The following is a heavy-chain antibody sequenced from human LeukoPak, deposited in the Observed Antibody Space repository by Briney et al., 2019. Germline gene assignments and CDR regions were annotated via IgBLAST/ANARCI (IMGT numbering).Heavy chain of an antibody. CDR3: ARAVRYCSSTSCYPSRWFDP. D-gene: IGHD2-2*01. J-gene: IGHJ5*02. V-gene: IGHV1-18*01. CDR2: ISAYSGNT. CDR1: GYTFTSYG. Sequence: ASVKLSCKASGYTFTSYGISWVRQAPGQGLEWMGWISAYSGNTNYAQKLQGRVTMTTDTSTSTAYMELRSLRSDDTAVYYCARAVRYCSSTSCYPSRWFDPWGQGTLVTVSS.